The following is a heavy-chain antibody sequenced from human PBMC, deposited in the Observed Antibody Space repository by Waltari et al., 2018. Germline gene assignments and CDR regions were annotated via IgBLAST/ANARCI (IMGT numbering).Heavy chain of an antibody. J-gene: IGHJ6*01. CDR1: GGSFSGYY. V-gene: IGHV4-34*01. Sequence: QVQLQQWGAGLLKPSETLSLTCAVYGGSFSGYYWSRVSQPPGKGLEWIGEIDHRGSSNYNPSLKSRVTVSVDASKKQFSLKLSSVTAADTAVYYCARGNVGRYFGDSKGSYYGMDVWGQGTTVTVSS. CDR2: IDHRGSS. D-gene: IGHD3-10*01. CDR3: ARGNVGRYFGDSKGSYYGMDV.